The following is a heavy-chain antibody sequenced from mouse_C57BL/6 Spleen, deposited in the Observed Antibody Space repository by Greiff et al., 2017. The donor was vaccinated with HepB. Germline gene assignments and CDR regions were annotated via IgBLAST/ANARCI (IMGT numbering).Heavy chain of an antibody. V-gene: IGHV1-55*01. Sequence: QVQLQQPGAELVKPGASVKISCKASGYTFTSYWITWVKQRPGQGLEWIGDIYPGSGSTNYNEKFKSKATLTVDTSSSTACMLLSSLTAEDSAVYYGARRNYWAVDYWGQGTSVTVST. CDR1: GYTFTSYW. CDR3: ARRNYWAVDY. D-gene: IGHD2-1*01. J-gene: IGHJ4*01. CDR2: IYPGSGST.